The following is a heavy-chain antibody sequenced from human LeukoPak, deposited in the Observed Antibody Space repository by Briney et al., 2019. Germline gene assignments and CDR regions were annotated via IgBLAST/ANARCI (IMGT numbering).Heavy chain of an antibody. Sequence: PGGSLRLSCAASGFTFSSYSMNWVRQAPGKGLEWVSSISSSSSYIYYADSVKGRFTISRDNAKNSLYLQMNGLRAEDTAVYYCARDLGRYSSGWEPFDYWGQGTLVTVSS. V-gene: IGHV3-21*01. J-gene: IGHJ4*02. CDR2: ISSSSSYI. CDR1: GFTFSSYS. D-gene: IGHD6-19*01. CDR3: ARDLGRYSSGWEPFDY.